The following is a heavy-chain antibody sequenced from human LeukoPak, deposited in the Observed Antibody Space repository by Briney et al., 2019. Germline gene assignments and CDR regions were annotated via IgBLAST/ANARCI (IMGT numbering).Heavy chain of an antibody. CDR3: ARSIVVAGIVSDYYYYAMDV. V-gene: IGHV4-59*08. Sequence: SETLSLTCIVSGGSISSYYWSWIRQPPGKGLEWIGYIYYSGSTTYNPSLKSRVTISLQTSKKQFSLKLSSVTAEDTAVYYCARSIVVAGIVSDYYYYAMDVWGQGTTVSVSS. J-gene: IGHJ6*02. D-gene: IGHD6-19*01. CDR2: IYYSGST. CDR1: GGSISSYY.